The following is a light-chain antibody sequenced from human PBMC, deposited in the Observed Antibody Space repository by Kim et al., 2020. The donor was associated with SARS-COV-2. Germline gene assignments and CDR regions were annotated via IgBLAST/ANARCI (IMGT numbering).Light chain of an antibody. CDR1: SRAVGGYNY. CDR3: SSYAGSNNLV. Sequence: GQSVTISCTGTSRAVGGYNYVSWDQQHPGKAPKLMIYEVSKRPSGVPDRFSGSKSGNTASLTVSGLQAEDEADYYCSSYAGSNNLVFGGGTQLTVL. V-gene: IGLV2-8*01. J-gene: IGLJ2*01. CDR2: EVS.